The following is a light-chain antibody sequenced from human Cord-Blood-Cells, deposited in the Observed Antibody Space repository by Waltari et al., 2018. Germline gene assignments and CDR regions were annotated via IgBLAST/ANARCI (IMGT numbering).Light chain of an antibody. CDR3: CSYAGSVV. CDR2: EGS. CDR1: SSDVWSYNL. Sequence: QSALTQPASVSGSPGQSLTISCTGTSSDVWSYNLVSWYQQHPGKAPKLMIYEGSKRPSGVSNRFSGSKSGNTASLTISGLQAEDEADYYCCSYAGSVVFGGGTKLTVL. J-gene: IGLJ2*01. V-gene: IGLV2-23*01.